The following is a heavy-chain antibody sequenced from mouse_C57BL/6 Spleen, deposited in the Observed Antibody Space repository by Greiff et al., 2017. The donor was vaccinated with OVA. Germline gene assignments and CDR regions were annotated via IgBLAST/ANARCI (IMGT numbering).Heavy chain of an antibody. D-gene: IGHD1-1*01. CDR1: GYTFTDYN. Sequence: EVQLQQSGPELVKPGASVKMSCKASGYTFTDYNMHWVKQSHGKSLEWIGYINPNNGGTSYNQKFKGKATLTVNKSSSTAYMELRSLTSEDSAVYYCARSGYGSSYFDYWGQGTTLTVSS. CDR3: ARSGYGSSYFDY. CDR2: INPNNGGT. V-gene: IGHV1-22*01. J-gene: IGHJ2*01.